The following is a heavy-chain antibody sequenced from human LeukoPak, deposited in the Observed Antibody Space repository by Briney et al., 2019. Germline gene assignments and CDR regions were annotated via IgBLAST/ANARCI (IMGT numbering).Heavy chain of an antibody. J-gene: IGHJ6*02. CDR2: IWYDGSNK. D-gene: IGHD3-22*01. V-gene: IGHV3-33*01. CDR1: GFTFSSYG. Sequence: GGSLRLSCAASGFTFSSYGIHWVRQAPGKGLEWVGVIWYDGSNKYYADSVKGRFTISRDNSRDTLHLQMNSLRVEDTAVYYCARYDTSGYRRKGMDVWGQGTTVTVSS. CDR3: ARYDTSGYRRKGMDV.